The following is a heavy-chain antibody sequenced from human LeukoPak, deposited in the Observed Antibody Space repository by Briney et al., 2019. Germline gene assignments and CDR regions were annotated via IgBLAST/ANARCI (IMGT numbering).Heavy chain of an antibody. V-gene: IGHV3-30*18. CDR1: GFTFSSFG. CDR2: ISYDGSNK. Sequence: GGSLRLSCAASGFTFSSFGIHWVRQAPGKGLEWVAVISYDGSNKYYADSVKGRFTISRDNSKNTLYLQIDSLRAEDTALYYCAKSISGGSCYSVGGCWFDPWGQGTLVTVSS. J-gene: IGHJ5*02. CDR3: AKSISGGSCYSVGGCWFDP. D-gene: IGHD2-15*01.